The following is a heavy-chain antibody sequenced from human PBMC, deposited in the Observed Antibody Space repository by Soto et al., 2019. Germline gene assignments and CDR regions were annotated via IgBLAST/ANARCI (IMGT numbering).Heavy chain of an antibody. Sequence: ASETLSLTCAVSGGSISSGGYSWSWIRQPPGKGLEWIGYIYYNGSTNYNPSLKSRVTISVDTSKNQFSLKLSSVTAADTAVYYCARDTITGFFDYWGQGTLVTVS. V-gene: IGHV4-61*08. D-gene: IGHD2-8*02. CDR1: GGSISSGGYS. CDR2: IYYNGST. CDR3: ARDTITGFFDY. J-gene: IGHJ4*02.